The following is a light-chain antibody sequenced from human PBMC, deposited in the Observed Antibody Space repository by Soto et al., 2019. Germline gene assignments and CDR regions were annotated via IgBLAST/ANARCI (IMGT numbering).Light chain of an antibody. CDR3: HSYDVSLRGPV. J-gene: IGLJ2*01. CDR1: GSNLGAGYA. CDR2: DNN. Sequence: QAVVTQPPSVSGAPGQSVTISCTGSGSNLGAGYAVPWYQQLPGTAPKVLLSDNNNRPSGVPDRFSGSKSGTSASLAITGLQAEDEADYDCHSYDVSLRGPVFGGGTKLTV. V-gene: IGLV1-40*01.